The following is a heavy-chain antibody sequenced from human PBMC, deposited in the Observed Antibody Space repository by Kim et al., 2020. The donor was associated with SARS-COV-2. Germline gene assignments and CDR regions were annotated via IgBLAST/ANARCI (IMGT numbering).Heavy chain of an antibody. V-gene: IGHV3-30*18. CDR2: ILYDGSNK. D-gene: IGHD3-10*01. CDR1: GFTFSSYG. Sequence: GGSLRLSCAASGFTFSSYGMHWVRQAPGKGLEWVAVILYDGSNKYYADSVKGRFTISRDNSKNTLYLQMNSLRAEDTAVYYCAKDLGYGSGSYSDYCGQGTLVTVSS. CDR3: AKDLGYGSGSYSDY. J-gene: IGHJ4*02.